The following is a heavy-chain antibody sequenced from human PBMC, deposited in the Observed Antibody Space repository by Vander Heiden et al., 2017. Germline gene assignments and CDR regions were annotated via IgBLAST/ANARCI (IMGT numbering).Heavy chain of an antibody. CDR1: GYTFSDYY. CDR2: MNPKSGDT. V-gene: IGHV1-2*02. D-gene: IGHD3-16*01. CDR3: ARNSPYNYVWGIIDY. J-gene: IGHJ4*02. Sequence: QVQLVQSGGEVKKPGASMKVSCKASGYTFSDYYIHWVRQAPGQGLEWMGWMNPKSGDTNYAQKFQDRVTMTRDTSINTAYMEVSRLRSDDTAVYYCARNSPYNYVWGIIDYWGQGTLVTVSS.